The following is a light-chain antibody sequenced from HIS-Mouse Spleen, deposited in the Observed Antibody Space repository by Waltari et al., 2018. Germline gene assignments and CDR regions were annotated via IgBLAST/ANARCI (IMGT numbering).Light chain of an antibody. Sequence: QSALTQPASVSGSPGQSTTISCPGTSSNAGSYNLVPWYQQHPGKPPKLMIYEGSKRPSGVSNRFSGSKSGNTASLTISGLQAEDEADYYCCSYAGSSTWVFGGGTKLTVL. CDR3: CSYAGSSTWV. J-gene: IGLJ3*02. V-gene: IGLV2-23*01. CDR2: EGS. CDR1: SSNAGSYNL.